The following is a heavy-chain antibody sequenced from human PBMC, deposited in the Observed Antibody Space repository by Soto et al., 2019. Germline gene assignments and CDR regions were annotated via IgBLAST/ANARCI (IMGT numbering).Heavy chain of an antibody. CDR2: VFYTGNT. V-gene: IGHV4-59*12. J-gene: IGHJ4*02. D-gene: IGHD2-8*01. Sequence: SETLSLTCTVSGGSLGSYYWSWIRQPPGKGLEWIGYVFYTGNTNYNPSLKSRVTISIDTSKNQFSLKVTSVTAADTAVYYCARGLRTNGSFFRVWGQGTLVTVSS. CDR1: GGSLGSYY. CDR3: ARGLRTNGSFFRV.